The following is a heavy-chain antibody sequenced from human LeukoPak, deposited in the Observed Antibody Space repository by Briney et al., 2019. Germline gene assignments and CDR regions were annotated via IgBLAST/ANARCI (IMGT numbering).Heavy chain of an antibody. CDR1: GYSINNGFY. CDR2: IYHSERT. J-gene: IGHJ5*02. Sequence: SETLSLTCTVSGYSINNGFYWGWIRQPPGKGLEWIGSIYHSERTHYNPSLKSRVTISVDTSKNQFSLKLSSVTAADTAVYYCAREFPGYSSCWFDPWGQGTLVTVSS. CDR3: AREFPGYSSCWFDP. D-gene: IGHD6-19*01. V-gene: IGHV4-38-2*02.